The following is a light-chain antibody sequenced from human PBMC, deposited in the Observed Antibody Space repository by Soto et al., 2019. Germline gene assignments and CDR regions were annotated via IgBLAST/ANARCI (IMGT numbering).Light chain of an antibody. CDR3: QQYGSSRRT. J-gene: IGKJ1*01. V-gene: IGKV3-20*01. CDR1: QSVGSNY. CDR2: GAS. Sequence: EIVLTQSPGTLALSPGERATLSCRASQSVGSNYLAWYQQKPGQAPRLLIYGASSRATGIPDRFSGSGSGTDFTLTISRLEPEDFAVYYCQQYGSSRRTFGQGTKVDI.